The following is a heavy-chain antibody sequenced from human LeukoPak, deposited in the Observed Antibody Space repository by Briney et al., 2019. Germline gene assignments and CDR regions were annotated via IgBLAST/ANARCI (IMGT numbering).Heavy chain of an antibody. CDR2: MNPNSGNT. D-gene: IGHD3-3*01. J-gene: IGHJ6*03. Sequence: ASVKVSCKSSGYTFTDYYVHWVRQAPGQGLEWMGWMNPNSGNTGYAQKFQGRVTITRNTSISTAYMELSSLRSEDTAVYYCARGRRPITIFGVVPKYYYYYMDVWGKGTTVTVSS. V-gene: IGHV1-8*03. CDR1: GYTFTDYY. CDR3: ARGRRPITIFGVVPKYYYYYMDV.